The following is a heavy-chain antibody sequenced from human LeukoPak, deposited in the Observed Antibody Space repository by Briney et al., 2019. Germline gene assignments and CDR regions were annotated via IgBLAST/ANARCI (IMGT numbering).Heavy chain of an antibody. J-gene: IGHJ4*02. CDR3: ARVGHREANY. Sequence: GGSLRLSCAASGFTFSSYSMNWVRQAPGKGLEWVSYISSSSRTIYYADSVKGRFTISRDNAKSSLYLQMNSLRAEDTAVYYCARVGHREANYWGQGTLVTVSS. CDR1: GFTFSSYS. V-gene: IGHV3-48*01. CDR2: ISSSSRTI. D-gene: IGHD1-26*01.